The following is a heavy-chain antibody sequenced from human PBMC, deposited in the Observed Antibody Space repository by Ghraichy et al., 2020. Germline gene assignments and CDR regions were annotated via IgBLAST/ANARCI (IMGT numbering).Heavy chain of an antibody. J-gene: IGHJ6*03. Sequence: GESLRLSCAASGFTFSSYTMNWVRQAPGKGLEWVSYISSSSATIHYADSVKGRFTISRDNAKNSLYLQMNSLRDEDTAVYYCASGIPATCNYCYMDVWGKGTTVTVSS. CDR3: ASGIPATCNYCYMDV. D-gene: IGHD2-2*01. CDR2: ISSSSATI. V-gene: IGHV3-48*02. CDR1: GFTFSSYT.